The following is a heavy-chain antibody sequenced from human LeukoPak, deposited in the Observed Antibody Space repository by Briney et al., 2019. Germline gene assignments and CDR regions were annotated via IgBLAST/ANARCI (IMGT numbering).Heavy chain of an antibody. Sequence: GGSLRLSCAASGFTFSGAWLHWVRQAPGKGLVWVSRINNDGTTTKYADSVKGRFTISRDNAKNTLYLQMNSLRAEDTAVYYCARVSGPGMNEYFHMWGQGTLVTVSS. CDR3: ARVSGPGMNEYFHM. CDR2: INNDGTTT. V-gene: IGHV3-74*01. D-gene: IGHD3-10*01. J-gene: IGHJ1*01. CDR1: GFTFSGAW.